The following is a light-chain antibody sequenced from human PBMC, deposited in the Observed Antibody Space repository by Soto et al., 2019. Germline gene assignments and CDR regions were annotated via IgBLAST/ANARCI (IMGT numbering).Light chain of an antibody. CDR3: QHYGSTPWT. J-gene: IGKJ1*01. V-gene: IGKV3-20*01. Sequence: EVVFTQSPGTLCLSAGERATLSCRASQSVSSSYLAWYQQKPGQAPRLLIYGASSRATDIPDRITGSGSGTDFTLTISRLEPEDFAVYYCQHYGSTPWTFGQGTKVDIK. CDR1: QSVSSSY. CDR2: GAS.